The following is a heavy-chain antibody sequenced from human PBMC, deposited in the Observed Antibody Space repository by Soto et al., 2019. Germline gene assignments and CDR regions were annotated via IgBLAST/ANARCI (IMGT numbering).Heavy chain of an antibody. Sequence: XGTLSLTCSVSGGSISRYYWSWIRQPPGKGLEWIGYAYYSGDTGYNPSLKSRVTMAVDTSKNQVSLKLSSVTAAETAVYYCARDRSTYGGGGTGEVKENWFDPWGQGALVTVSS. D-gene: IGHD2-8*01. CDR3: ARDRSTYGGGGTGEVKENWFDP. CDR1: GGSISRYY. J-gene: IGHJ5*02. V-gene: IGHV4-59*01. CDR2: AYYSGDT.